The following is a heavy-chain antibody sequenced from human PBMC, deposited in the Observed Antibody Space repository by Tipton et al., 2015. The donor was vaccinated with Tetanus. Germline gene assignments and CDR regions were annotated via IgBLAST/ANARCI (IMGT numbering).Heavy chain of an antibody. CDR1: GGSINNNNDF. CDR3: ARGRNWGTDY. V-gene: IGHV4-39*07. D-gene: IGHD7-27*01. CDR2: IHYTGST. Sequence: TLSLTCTVSGGSINNNNDFWGWIRQPPGKGLEWIASIHYTGSTYYNPSLKSRVSIFVDTSKNQFSLNLNSVTAADTAVYYCARGRNWGTDYWGQGILVSVSS. J-gene: IGHJ4*02.